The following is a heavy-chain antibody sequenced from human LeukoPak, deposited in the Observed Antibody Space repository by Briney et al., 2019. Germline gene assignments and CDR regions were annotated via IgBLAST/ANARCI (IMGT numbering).Heavy chain of an antibody. CDR1: GGSISSSSYY. D-gene: IGHD3-10*01. V-gene: IGHV4-39*01. CDR2: IYYSGST. J-gene: IGHJ3*02. CDR3: ARLCGPIVLLWFEDAFDI. Sequence: PSETLSLTCTVSGGSISSSSYYWGWIRQPPGKGLEWIGSIYYSGSTYYNPSLKSRVTISVDTSKNQFSLKLSSVTAADTAVYYCARLCGPIVLLWFEDAFDIWGQGTMVTVSS.